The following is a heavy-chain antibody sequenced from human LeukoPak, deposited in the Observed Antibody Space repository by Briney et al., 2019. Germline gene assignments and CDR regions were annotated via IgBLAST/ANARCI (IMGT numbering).Heavy chain of an antibody. D-gene: IGHD6-13*01. CDR3: AKILGGSSWYRAWVGYYYGMDV. J-gene: IGHJ6*02. CDR2: ISYDGSNK. V-gene: IGHV3-30*18. Sequence: GRSLRLSCAAPGFTFSSYGMHWVRQAPGKGLEWVAVISYDGSNKYYADSVKGRFTISRDNSKNTLYLQMNSLRAEDTAVYYCAKILGGSSWYRAWVGYYYGMDVWGQGTTVTVSS. CDR1: GFTFSSYG.